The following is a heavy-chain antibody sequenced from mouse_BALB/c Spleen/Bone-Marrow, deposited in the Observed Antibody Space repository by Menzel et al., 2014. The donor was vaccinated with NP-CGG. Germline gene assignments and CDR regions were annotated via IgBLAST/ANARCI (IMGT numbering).Heavy chain of an antibody. D-gene: IGHD2-3*01. Sequence: VQLQQSGPGLVAPSQSLSITCTVSGFSLTGYGVNWVRLPPGKGLEWLGMIWGDGSTDYNSALKSRLSISKDNSKSQVFLKMNSLQTDDTARYYCARDDGYYFDYWGQGTTLTVSS. J-gene: IGHJ2*01. CDR2: IWGDGST. V-gene: IGHV2-6-7*01. CDR3: ARDDGYYFDY. CDR1: GFSLTGYG.